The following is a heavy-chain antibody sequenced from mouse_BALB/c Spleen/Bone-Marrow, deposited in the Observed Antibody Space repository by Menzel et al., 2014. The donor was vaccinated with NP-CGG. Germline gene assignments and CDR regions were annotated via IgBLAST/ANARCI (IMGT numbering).Heavy chain of an antibody. J-gene: IGHJ1*01. Sequence: VHVKQSGPELVKPGASVKMSCKASGYTFTSYVMHWVKQKPGPGLEWIGNINPYNDGTKYNEKFKGKATLTSDKSSSTAFMELSSLTSEDSAVYYCARSLYGYDWYFDVWGAGTTVTVSS. D-gene: IGHD2-2*01. CDR3: ARSLYGYDWYFDV. CDR1: GYTFTSYV. V-gene: IGHV1-14*01. CDR2: INPYNDGT.